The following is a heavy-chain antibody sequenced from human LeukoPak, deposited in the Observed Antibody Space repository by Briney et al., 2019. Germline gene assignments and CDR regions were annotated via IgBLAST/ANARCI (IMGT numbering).Heavy chain of an antibody. CDR2: INSDGSST. V-gene: IGHV3-74*01. CDR3: ASLDY. CDR1: GFTFSIYW. Sequence: GGSLRLSCAASGFTFSIYWVHWVRQAPGEGLVWVSSINSDGSSTSYADSVKGRFTISRDNAKNTLYLQMNTLRAEDTAVYYCASLDYWGQGTPVTVSS. J-gene: IGHJ4*02.